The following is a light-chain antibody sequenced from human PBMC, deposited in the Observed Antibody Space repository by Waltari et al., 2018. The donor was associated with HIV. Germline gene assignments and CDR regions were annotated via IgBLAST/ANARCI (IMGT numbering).Light chain of an antibody. V-gene: IGLV6-57*03. Sequence: NFLLTQPHSVSASPEKTVTISCARSSGSIGSNYVQWFQQRPGSAPTTILYDDHQRPSGVPDRFSGVIDRSSNSASLPISGVKTDDEADYYCQSFDSDNHWIFGGGTRLTVL. CDR2: DDH. J-gene: IGLJ2*01. CDR3: QSFDSDNHWI. CDR1: SGSIGSNY.